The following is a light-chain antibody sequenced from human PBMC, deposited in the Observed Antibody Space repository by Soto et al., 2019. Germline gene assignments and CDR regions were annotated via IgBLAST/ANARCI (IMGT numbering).Light chain of an antibody. CDR2: GAS. CDR1: EYVNNN. Sequence: EIVMTQSPANLSVSPGESAMLSCRASEYVNNNLAWYQHKPGQAPRLLIFGASTRATDTPARFSGSGSGTEFTLTISSPQSADSAVYYCQQYKKWPPWTFGQGTKVEI. J-gene: IGKJ1*01. V-gene: IGKV3-15*01. CDR3: QQYKKWPPWT.